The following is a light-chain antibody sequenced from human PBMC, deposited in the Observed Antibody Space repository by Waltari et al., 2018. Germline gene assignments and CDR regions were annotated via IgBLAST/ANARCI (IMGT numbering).Light chain of an antibody. CDR3: SSYTSTTSVV. J-gene: IGLJ2*01. V-gene: IGLV2-14*03. Sequence: QSALTQPASVSGSPGQSITISCTGTGSDVGGYESVSRYQQHPGEAPKLLIFDVSNRPSGVSTRFSGSKSANTASLTISGLQGGDEAFYYCSSYTSTTSVVFGGGTKLTVL. CDR1: GSDVGGYES. CDR2: DVS.